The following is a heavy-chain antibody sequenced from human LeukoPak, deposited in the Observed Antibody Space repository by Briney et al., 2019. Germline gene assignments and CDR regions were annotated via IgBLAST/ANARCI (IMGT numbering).Heavy chain of an antibody. CDR2: FDPEDGET. CDR1: GYTLTELS. CDR3: ATDPISYYYDSSGTQIDY. Sequence: GASVKVSCKVSGYTLTELSMRWVRQAPGKGLEWMGGFDPEDGETIYAQKFQGRVTMTEDTSTDTAYMELSSLRSEDTAVYYCATDPISYYYDSSGTQIDYWGQGTLVTVSS. D-gene: IGHD3-22*01. J-gene: IGHJ4*02. V-gene: IGHV1-24*01.